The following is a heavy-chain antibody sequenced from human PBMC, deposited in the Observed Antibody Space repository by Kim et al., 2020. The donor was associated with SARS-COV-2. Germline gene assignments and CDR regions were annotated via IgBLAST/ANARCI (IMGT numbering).Heavy chain of an antibody. V-gene: IGHV4-34*01. J-gene: IGHJ4*02. D-gene: IGHD1-26*01. CDR2: INHSGST. CDR1: GGSFSGYY. CDR3: ARGIWLGGLRLDY. Sequence: SETLSLTCAVYGGSFSGYYWSWIRQPPGKGLEWIGEINHSGSTNYNPSLKSRVTISVDTSKNQFSLKLSSVTAADTAVYYCARGIWLGGLRLDYWGQGT.